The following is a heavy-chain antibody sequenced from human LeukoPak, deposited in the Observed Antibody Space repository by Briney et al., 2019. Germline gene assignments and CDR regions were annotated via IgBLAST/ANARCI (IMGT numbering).Heavy chain of an antibody. J-gene: IGHJ6*03. CDR3: ARRGHGVPADHYYYMDV. Sequence: AGGSLRLSCAASGFTFSSYWMSWVRQAPGKGLEWVANIKQDGSEKYYVDSVKGRFTISRDNAKNSLYLQMNSLRAEDTAVYYCARRGHGVPADHYYYMDVWGKGTTVTVSS. CDR1: GFTFSSYW. D-gene: IGHD2-2*01. CDR2: IKQDGSEK. V-gene: IGHV3-7*01.